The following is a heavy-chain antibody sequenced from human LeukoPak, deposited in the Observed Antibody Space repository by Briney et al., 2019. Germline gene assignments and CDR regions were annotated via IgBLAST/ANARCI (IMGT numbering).Heavy chain of an antibody. Sequence: ASVKVSCKASGGTFSSYAISWVRQAPGQGLEWMGWISAYNGNTNYAQKLQGRVTMTTDTSTSTAYMELRSLRSDDTAVYYCARAFSGSYSGYWGQGTLVTVSS. D-gene: IGHD1-26*01. J-gene: IGHJ4*02. CDR2: ISAYNGNT. V-gene: IGHV1-18*01. CDR1: GGTFSSYA. CDR3: ARAFSGSYSGY.